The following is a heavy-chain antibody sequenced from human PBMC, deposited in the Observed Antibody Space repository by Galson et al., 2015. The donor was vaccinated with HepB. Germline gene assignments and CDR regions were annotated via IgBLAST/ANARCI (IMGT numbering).Heavy chain of an antibody. CDR1: GYTFTSYD. V-gene: IGHV1-8*01. Sequence: SVKVSCKASGYTFTSYDINWVRQATGQGLEWMGWMNPNSGNTGYVEKFQGRVTMTRNTSISTAYMELSSLRSEDTAVYYCAAVGDYANAFDIWGQGTMVTVSS. CDR3: AAVGDYANAFDI. CDR2: MNPNSGNT. D-gene: IGHD4-17*01. J-gene: IGHJ3*02.